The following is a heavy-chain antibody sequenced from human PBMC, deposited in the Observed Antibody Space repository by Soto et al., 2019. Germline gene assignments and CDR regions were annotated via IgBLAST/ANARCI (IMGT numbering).Heavy chain of an antibody. CDR2: IYWDDDK. J-gene: IGHJ4*02. Sequence: QITLKESGPTLVQPTQPLTLTCTFSGFSLTSRPVGVGWVRQPPGKALEWLAFIYWDDDKRYSPSLRSTLTVTKDTSKNQVVLTLTNMDPVDTATYYCAHRRNYDGSWNEGVFDYWGQGILVTVSA. CDR1: GFSLTSRPVG. V-gene: IGHV2-5*02. D-gene: IGHD3-16*01. CDR3: AHRRNYDGSWNEGVFDY.